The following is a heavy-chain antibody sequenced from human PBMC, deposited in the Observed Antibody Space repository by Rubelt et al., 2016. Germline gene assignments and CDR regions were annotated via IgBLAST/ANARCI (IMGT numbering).Heavy chain of an antibody. J-gene: IGHJ5*02. V-gene: IGHV3-30*02. Sequence: GGSPKPHCAGSGFSFSSLGMNWVPQAPARGREGGAFILYDGREKKYGDSGKGRFTIPRENYKNTLYLQMNSLRGEETAVYYCAKEFSHPRGVPNWFDPWGQGTQVTVSS. CDR1: GFSFSSLG. CDR2: ILYDGREK. CDR3: AKEFSHPRGVPNWFDP. D-gene: IGHD3-10*01.